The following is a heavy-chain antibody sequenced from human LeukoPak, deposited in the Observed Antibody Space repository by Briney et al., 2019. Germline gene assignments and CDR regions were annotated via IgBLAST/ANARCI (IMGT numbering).Heavy chain of an antibody. D-gene: IGHD3-22*01. V-gene: IGHV3-43D*03. Sequence: PGGSLRLSCAASGFTSDDYAMHWVRQAPGKGLEWVSLISWDGGSTYYADSVKGRFTISRDNSKNSLYLQMNSLRAEDTALYYCAKDWDSSGYYPDYWGQGTLVTVSS. J-gene: IGHJ4*02. CDR2: ISWDGGST. CDR3: AKDWDSSGYYPDY. CDR1: GFTSDDYA.